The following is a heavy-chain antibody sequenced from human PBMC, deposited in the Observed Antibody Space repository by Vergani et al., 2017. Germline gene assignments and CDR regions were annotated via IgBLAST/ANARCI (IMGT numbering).Heavy chain of an antibody. CDR3: AGYHRDYNNYPGTFDI. CDR1: GFTFSSYA. J-gene: IGHJ3*02. V-gene: IGHV3-48*01. Sequence: EVQLLESGGGLVQPGGSLRLSCAASGFTFSSYAMSWVRQAPGKGLEWVSYISNSGNTIEYADSVKGRFSISRDNAKSSLFLQMDSLRAEDTAVYYCAGYHRDYNNYPGTFDIWGQGSMVTVSS. CDR2: ISNSGNTI. D-gene: IGHD5-24*01.